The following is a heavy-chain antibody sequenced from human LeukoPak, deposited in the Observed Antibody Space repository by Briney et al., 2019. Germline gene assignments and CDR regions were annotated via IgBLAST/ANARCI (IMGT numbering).Heavy chain of an antibody. CDR3: QSRFLEWLLDY. J-gene: IGHJ4*02. CDR2: IYDSGST. D-gene: IGHD3-3*01. V-gene: IGHV4-39*01. Sequence: SKTLSLTCTVSGGSISSNNYFWGWIRQPPGKGLEWIGSIYDSGSTYYNPSLKSRVTISVDTSKNQFSLKLNSVTAADTAMYYCQSRFLEWLLDYWGQGTLVTVSS. CDR1: GGSISSNNYF.